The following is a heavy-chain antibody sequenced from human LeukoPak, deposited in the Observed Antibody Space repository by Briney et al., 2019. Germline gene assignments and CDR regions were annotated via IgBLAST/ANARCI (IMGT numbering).Heavy chain of an antibody. J-gene: IGHJ4*02. CDR2: ILLDGSKE. CDR3: AKDVGLKN. V-gene: IGHV3-33*06. Sequence: GGSLRLSCVASGFTFSRYGMHWVRQAPGKGLEWVAVILLDGSKEFYTDSVRGRFTISRDNSKNTLYLQMNSLRAEDTAVYYCAKDVGLKNWGQGTLVTVSS. CDR1: GFTFSRYG. D-gene: IGHD1-26*01.